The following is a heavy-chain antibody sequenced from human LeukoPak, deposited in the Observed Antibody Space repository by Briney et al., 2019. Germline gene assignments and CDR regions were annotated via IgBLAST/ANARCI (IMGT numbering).Heavy chain of an antibody. V-gene: IGHV3-74*01. CDR3: ARDRPFWN. CDR1: GLSSTIYW. J-gene: IGHJ1*01. CDR2: IKLDENTA. Sequence: PGGPLRLSCAASGLSSTIYWMHWVRQVPGKGLVWVSRIKLDENTAYYADFVKGRFTISRDDAKTTVYLQMNSLRAEDSAAYYCARDRPFWNWGQGTLVTVSS. D-gene: IGHD3-3*01.